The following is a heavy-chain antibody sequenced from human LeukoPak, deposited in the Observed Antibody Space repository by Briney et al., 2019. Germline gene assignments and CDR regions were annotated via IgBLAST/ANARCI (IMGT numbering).Heavy chain of an antibody. D-gene: IGHD2-21*02. CDR3: AREAYCGADCYSGFDY. J-gene: IGHJ4*02. Sequence: SETLSLTCAVYGGSFTNYYWSWIRQPPGKGLEWIGEINHSGSTKYNPSLKSRVTISIDTSKNQLSLKLSSVTAADTAVYYCAREAYCGADCYSGFDYWGQGTLVTVSS. CDR1: GGSFTNYY. V-gene: IGHV4-34*01. CDR2: INHSGST.